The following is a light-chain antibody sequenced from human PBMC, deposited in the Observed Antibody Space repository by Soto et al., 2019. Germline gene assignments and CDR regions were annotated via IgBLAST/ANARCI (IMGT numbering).Light chain of an antibody. Sequence: QSALTQPASVSGSPGQSITISCTGTSSDVGAYNLVSWYQQYPGKAPRLIIYEVNNRPSGVSNRFSGSKSGNTASLTIFGLRTEDEANYYCISYTSINTGVFGGGTKLTVL. J-gene: IGLJ3*02. CDR2: EVN. V-gene: IGLV2-14*02. CDR3: ISYTSINTGV. CDR1: SSDVGAYNL.